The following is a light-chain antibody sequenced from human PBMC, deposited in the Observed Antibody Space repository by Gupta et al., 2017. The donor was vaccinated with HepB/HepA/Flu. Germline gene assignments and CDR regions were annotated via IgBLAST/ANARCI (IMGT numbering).Light chain of an antibody. V-gene: IGLV3-21*04. CDR3: QIWDTNSHHVV. J-gene: IGLJ2*01. Sequence: SYVLSQPPSVSVASGEAARVTCGGNNIGSESVHWYQRKPVQSPVLVIYYNSDLPSGIPERFSGSNSGSTATLTISRVAAGDEADYYCQIWDTNSHHVVFGGGTKLTVL. CDR1: NIGSES. CDR2: YNS.